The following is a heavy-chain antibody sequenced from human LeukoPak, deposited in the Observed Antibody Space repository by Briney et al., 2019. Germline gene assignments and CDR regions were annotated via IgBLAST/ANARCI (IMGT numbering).Heavy chain of an antibody. V-gene: IGHV1-46*01. Sequence: ASVKVSCKASGYTFTSYYMHWVRQAPGQGLEWMGIINPSDGSTSYAQKFQGRVTMTRDTSTSTVYMELSSLRSEDTAVYYCARDLASSSWYPPYYYYGMDVWGQGTTVTVSS. CDR1: GYTFTSYY. CDR2: INPSDGST. J-gene: IGHJ6*02. D-gene: IGHD6-13*01. CDR3: ARDLASSSWYPPYYYYGMDV.